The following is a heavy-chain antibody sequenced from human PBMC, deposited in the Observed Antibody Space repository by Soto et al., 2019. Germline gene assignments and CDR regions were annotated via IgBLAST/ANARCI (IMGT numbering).Heavy chain of an antibody. CDR1: GFTFSSYG. CDR2: IWYDGSNK. CDR3: ARLAMTTVTIDY. J-gene: IGHJ4*02. V-gene: IGHV3-33*01. D-gene: IGHD4-17*01. Sequence: GGSLRLSCAASGFTFSSYGMHWVRQAPGKGLEWVAVIWYDGSNKYYADSVKGRFTISRDNSKNTLYLQMNSLRAEDTAVYYCARLAMTTVTIDYWGQGTLVTVSS.